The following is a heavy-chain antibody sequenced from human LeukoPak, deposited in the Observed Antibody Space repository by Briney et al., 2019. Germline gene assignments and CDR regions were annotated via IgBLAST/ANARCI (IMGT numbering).Heavy chain of an antibody. CDR1: GGSISSSSYY. CDR2: IYYSGST. CDR3: ARARKTFIAAAGTSDFDP. V-gene: IGHV4-39*07. Sequence: SETLSLTCTVSGGSISSSSYYWGWIRQPPGKGLEWIGSIYYSGSTYYNPSLKSRVTISVDTSKNQFSLKLSSVTAADTAVYYCARARKTFIAAAGTSDFDPWGQGTLVTVSS. D-gene: IGHD6-13*01. J-gene: IGHJ5*02.